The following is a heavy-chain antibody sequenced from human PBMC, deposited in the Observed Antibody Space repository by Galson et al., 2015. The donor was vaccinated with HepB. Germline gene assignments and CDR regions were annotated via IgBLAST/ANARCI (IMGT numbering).Heavy chain of an antibody. Sequence: SLRLSCAASGFTFSDAWMNWVRQAPGKGLEWVGRIKNKVDGGATEYSPPVKGRFSLSRDDSRKTLYLQMNSLKRDDTGVYYCVTDLEQSGSYIYWGQGTLVTVFS. CDR3: VTDLEQSGSYIY. D-gene: IGHD1-26*01. CDR1: GFTFSDAW. J-gene: IGHJ4*02. V-gene: IGHV3-15*07. CDR2: IKNKVDGGAT.